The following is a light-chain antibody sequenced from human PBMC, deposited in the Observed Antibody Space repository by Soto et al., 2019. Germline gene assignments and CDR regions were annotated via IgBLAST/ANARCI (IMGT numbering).Light chain of an antibody. CDR1: SSDVGAFNF. CDR2: DVT. J-gene: IGLJ2*01. Sequence: QSALTQPRSVSGSPGQSVTISCTGTSSDVGAFNFVSWYRHHPGRAPKLMISDVTKRPSGVPDRFSGSKSGNTASLTISGLHAEDEADYYCCSYAGTSVLLFGGGTKVTVL. V-gene: IGLV2-11*01. CDR3: CSYAGTSVLL.